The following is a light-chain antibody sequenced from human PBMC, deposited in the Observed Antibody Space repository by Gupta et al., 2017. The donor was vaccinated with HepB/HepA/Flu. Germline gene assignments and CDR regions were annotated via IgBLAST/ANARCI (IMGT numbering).Light chain of an antibody. CDR3: QQSYSLPYT. V-gene: IGKV1-39*01. J-gene: IGKJ2*01. CDR2: AAS. CDR1: QNIIIY. Sequence: ILTTQSPSSLSASVGDRVTLTCRASQNIIIYLNWYQQKPGKAPKVLIYAASTLQSGVPSRFSGSGSGTDFTLTISSLQPEDFATYYCQQSYSLPYTFGQGTKLQIK.